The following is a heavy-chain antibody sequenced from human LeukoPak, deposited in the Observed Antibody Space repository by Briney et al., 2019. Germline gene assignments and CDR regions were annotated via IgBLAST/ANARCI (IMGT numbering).Heavy chain of an antibody. CDR3: ARDRNLKQWLVYWFDP. V-gene: IGHV3-48*04. Sequence: GGSLRLSCAAPGFTFSSYSMNWVRQAPGKGLEWVSYISSSSSTIYYADSVKGRFTISRDNAKNSLYLQMNSLRAEDTAVYYCARDRNLKQWLVYWFDPWGQGTLVTVSS. CDR1: GFTFSSYS. J-gene: IGHJ5*02. D-gene: IGHD6-19*01. CDR2: ISSSSSTI.